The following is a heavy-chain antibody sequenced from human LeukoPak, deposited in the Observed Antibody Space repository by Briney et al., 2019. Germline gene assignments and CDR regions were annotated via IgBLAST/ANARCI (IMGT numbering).Heavy chain of an antibody. D-gene: IGHD2-15*01. CDR2: ISYDGSNK. V-gene: IGHV3-30*03. J-gene: IGHJ4*02. CDR3: ARVEGYCSGGSCYSVPHPFDY. CDR1: GFTFSSYG. Sequence: GGSLRLSCAASGFTFSSYGMHWVRQAPGKGLEWVAVISYDGSNKYYADSVKGRFTISRDNSKNTLYLQMNSLRAEDTAVYYCARVEGYCSGGSCYSVPHPFDYWGQGTLVTVSS.